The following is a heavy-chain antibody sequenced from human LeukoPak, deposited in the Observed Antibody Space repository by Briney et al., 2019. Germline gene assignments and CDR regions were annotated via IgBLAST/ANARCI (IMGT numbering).Heavy chain of an antibody. CDR1: GGSISSGGYY. CDR2: IYYSGST. D-gene: IGHD6-19*01. Sequence: PSETLSFTCTVSGGSISSGGYYWSWIRQHPGKGLEWIGYIYYSGSTYYNPSLKSRVTISVDTSKNQFSLKLSSVTAADTAVYYCARAVSSGVSHFDYWGQGTLVTVSS. J-gene: IGHJ4*02. CDR3: ARAVSSGVSHFDY. V-gene: IGHV4-31*03.